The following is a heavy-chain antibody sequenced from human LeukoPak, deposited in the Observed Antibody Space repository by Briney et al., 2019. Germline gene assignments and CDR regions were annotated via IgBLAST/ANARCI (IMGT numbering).Heavy chain of an antibody. CDR3: ARAHDSNAFDI. CDR1: GGSISSGGYS. Sequence: PSETLSLTCAVSGGSISSGGYSWSWIRQPPGKGLEWIGYIYHSGSTYYNPSLKSRVTISVDRSKNQFSLKLSSVTAADTAVYYCARAHDSNAFDIWGHGTMVTVSS. V-gene: IGHV4-30-2*01. CDR2: IYHSGST. J-gene: IGHJ3*02. D-gene: IGHD3-22*01.